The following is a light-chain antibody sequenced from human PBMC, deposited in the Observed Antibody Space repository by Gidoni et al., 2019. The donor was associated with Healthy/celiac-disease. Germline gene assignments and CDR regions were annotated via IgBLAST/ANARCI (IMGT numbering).Light chain of an antibody. V-gene: IGLV2-14*03. Sequence: QSALTQPASNTGSPGQSITISCTGTSSDVGGYNYVSWYQQHPGKAPKLMIYDVSNRPSGVSNRFSGSKSGNTASLTISGLQAEDEADYYCSSYTSSSTYVFGTGTKVTVL. CDR1: SSDVGGYNY. CDR3: SSYTSSSTYV. CDR2: DVS. J-gene: IGLJ1*01.